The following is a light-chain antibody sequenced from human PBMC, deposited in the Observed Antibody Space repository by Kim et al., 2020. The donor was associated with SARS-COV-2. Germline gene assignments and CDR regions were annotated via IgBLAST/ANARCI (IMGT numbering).Light chain of an antibody. CDR2: GAS. V-gene: IGKV3-20*01. CDR1: QSVSSSY. J-gene: IGKJ4*01. Sequence: EIVLTQSPGTLSLSPGERATLSCRASQSVSSSYLAWHQQKPGQAPRLLIYGASSRATGIPDRFSGSGSGTDFTLTISRLETEDFAVYYCQQYGSSPPRLTFGGGTKLEI. CDR3: QQYGSSPPRLT.